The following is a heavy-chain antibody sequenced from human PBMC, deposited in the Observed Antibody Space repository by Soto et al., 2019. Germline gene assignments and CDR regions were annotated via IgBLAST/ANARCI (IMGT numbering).Heavy chain of an antibody. CDR2: INHSGST. V-gene: IGHV4-34*01. CDR1: GGSFSGYY. D-gene: IGHD3-22*01. J-gene: IGHJ3*02. Sequence: SETLSLTCAVYGGSFSGYYWTWIRQPPGTGLEWIGEINHSGSTNYNPSLKSRVTISVDTSKNQFSLKLTSVTAADTAVYYCARGSGYYDSSGYYYLNDAFAIWGQGTMVTVSS. CDR3: ARGSGYYDSSGYYYLNDAFAI.